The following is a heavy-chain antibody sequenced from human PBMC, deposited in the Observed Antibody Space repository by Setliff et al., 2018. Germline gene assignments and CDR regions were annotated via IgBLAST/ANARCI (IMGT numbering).Heavy chain of an antibody. Sequence: GGSLRLSCAASGFTFSRYGMYWVRQAPGKGLEWVAFIRHEGYNKYYADSVQGRFTISRDNSKNTLFLQMDSLRDDDTPVSYCAKDSLEVVIALHGMDVWGQGTTVTVSS. CDR2: IRHEGYNK. CDR3: AKDSLEVVIALHGMDV. J-gene: IGHJ6*01. V-gene: IGHV3-30*02. CDR1: GFTFSRYG. D-gene: IGHD2-21*01.